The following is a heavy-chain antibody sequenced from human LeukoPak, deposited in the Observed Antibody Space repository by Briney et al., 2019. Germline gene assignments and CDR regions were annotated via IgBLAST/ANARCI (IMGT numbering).Heavy chain of an antibody. CDR2: IYPKTGAT. V-gene: IGHV1-2*02. D-gene: IGHD1/OR15-1a*01. J-gene: IGHJ4*02. CDR3: ARDGTAGVDY. CDR1: GYTFTDYY. Sequence: ASVKVSCKASGYTFTDYYMYWLRQAPGQGLECVGWIYPKTGATNSAQKFLDRATMTRDTSISTAYMELSRLRSDDTAVYYCARDGTAGVDYWGQGTLVTVSS.